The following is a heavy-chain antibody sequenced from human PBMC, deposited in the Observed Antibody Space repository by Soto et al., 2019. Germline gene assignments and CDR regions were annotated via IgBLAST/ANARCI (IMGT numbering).Heavy chain of an antibody. V-gene: IGHV3-48*02. D-gene: IGHD3-16*01. J-gene: IGHJ5*02. CDR3: ARDGGNWFGP. Sequence: PSGSPTLSCAITGFTFSQFNMNWVRQAPGKGLEWVAFISKDSTTMYYAASVKGRFTVSRDNAVNSLNLQMNSLRDDDTAVYYCARDGGNWFGPWGQGTLVTVSS. CDR1: GFTFSQFN. CDR2: ISKDSTTM.